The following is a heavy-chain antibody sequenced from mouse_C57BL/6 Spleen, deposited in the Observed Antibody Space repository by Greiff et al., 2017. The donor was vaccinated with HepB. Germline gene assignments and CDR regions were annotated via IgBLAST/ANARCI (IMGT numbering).Heavy chain of an antibody. CDR2: ISGGGGNT. D-gene: IGHD1-1*01. Sequence: EVKLVESGGGLVKPGGSLKLSCAASGFTFSSYTMSWVRQTPEKRLEWVATISGGGGNTYYPDSVKGRFTISRDNAKNTLYLQMSSQMSEDTALYYCARQDYYGSSYLYYFDYWGQGTTLTVSS. CDR3: ARQDYYGSSYLYYFDY. J-gene: IGHJ2*01. V-gene: IGHV5-9*01. CDR1: GFTFSSYT.